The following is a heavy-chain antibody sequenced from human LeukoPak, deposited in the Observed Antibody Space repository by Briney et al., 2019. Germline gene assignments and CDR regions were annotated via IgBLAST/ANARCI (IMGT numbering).Heavy chain of an antibody. V-gene: IGHV1-8*02. D-gene: IGHD3-22*01. J-gene: IGHJ4*02. CDR2: MNPNTGRT. Sequence: ASVKVSCKASGGTFSSYAISWVRQAPGQGLEWMGWMNPNTGRTGYAQKFQGRVTMTRDTSISTAYMELSSLRSEDTAVYYCARLAETPDYYSNGGYFYLGYWGQGTPVTVSS. CDR1: GGTFSSYA. CDR3: ARLAETPDYYSNGGYFYLGY.